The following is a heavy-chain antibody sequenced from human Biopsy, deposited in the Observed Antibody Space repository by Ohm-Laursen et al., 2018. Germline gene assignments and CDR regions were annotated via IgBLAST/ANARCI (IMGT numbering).Heavy chain of an antibody. CDR2: INPMFGTA. CDR3: ARSFGVVINFDHNWFDP. D-gene: IGHD3-3*01. CDR1: GATFSNYA. J-gene: IGHJ5*02. Sequence: SSVKVSCKTSGATFSNYAINWLRQAPGQGLEWMGGINPMFGTAKYAQRFQGRVTITADKSTGTADMELSSLRSDDTAVYYCARSFGVVINFDHNWFDPWGQGTLVTVSS. V-gene: IGHV1-69*06.